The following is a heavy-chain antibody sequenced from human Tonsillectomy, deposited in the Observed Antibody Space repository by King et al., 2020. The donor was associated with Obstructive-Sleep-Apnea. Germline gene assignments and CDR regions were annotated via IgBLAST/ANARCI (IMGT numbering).Heavy chain of an antibody. CDR2: SDYSGNT. D-gene: IGHD5-12*01. CDR1: GTSISDYY. J-gene: IGHJ4*02. V-gene: IGHV4-59*08. CDR3: ARHRGVEDYGGYGDYFDY. Sequence: VQLQESGPGLVKPSETLSLTCTVSGTSISDYYCSWIRQPPGQGLEWIGYSDYSGNTSFNPSLKSRVTISADTSKIQFSLRLSSVTAADTAVYYCARHRGVEDYGGYGDYFDYWGQGTLVTVSS.